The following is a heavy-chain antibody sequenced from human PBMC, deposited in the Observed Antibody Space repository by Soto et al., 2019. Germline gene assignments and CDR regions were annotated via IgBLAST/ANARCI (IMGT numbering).Heavy chain of an antibody. J-gene: IGHJ6*02. D-gene: IGHD5-18*01. Sequence: PGESLKISCKGSGYSCTSYWISWVRQMPGKGLEWMGRIDPSDSYTNYSPSFQGHVTISADKSISTAYLQWSSLKASDTAMYYCASGYSYGNRYGMDVWGQGTTVTVSS. V-gene: IGHV5-10-1*01. CDR1: GYSCTSYW. CDR3: ASGYSYGNRYGMDV. CDR2: IDPSDSYT.